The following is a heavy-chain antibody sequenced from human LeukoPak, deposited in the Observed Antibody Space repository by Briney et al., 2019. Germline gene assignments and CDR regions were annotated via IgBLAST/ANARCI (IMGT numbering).Heavy chain of an antibody. D-gene: IGHD3-22*01. CDR2: IYYSGST. CDR3: AGQYDSNGYYFY. V-gene: IGHV4-39*01. CDR1: GGSISSSSYY. J-gene: IGHJ4*02. Sequence: SETLSLTCTVSGGSISSSSYYWGWIRQPPGKGLEWIGSIYYSGSTYYNPSLKSRVTISVDTSKNQFSLKLSSVTAADTAVYYCAGQYDSNGYYFYWGQGTLVTVSS.